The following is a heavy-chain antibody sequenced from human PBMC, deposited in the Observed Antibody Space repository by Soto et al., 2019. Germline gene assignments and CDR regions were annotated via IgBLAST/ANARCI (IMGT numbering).Heavy chain of an antibody. CDR1: VLTFSDYA. D-gene: IGHD7-27*01. J-gene: IGHJ4*02. Sequence: GGSLRLCCAASVLTFSDYAMSWFRQAPGKGLEWVSGISGSASSTYYANSVKGRFTISRDNSKNTLNLQMNSLRAEDTAVYYCLTWASGTPDYWGRGTLVTVSS. CDR3: LTWASGTPDY. CDR2: ISGSASST. V-gene: IGHV3-23*01.